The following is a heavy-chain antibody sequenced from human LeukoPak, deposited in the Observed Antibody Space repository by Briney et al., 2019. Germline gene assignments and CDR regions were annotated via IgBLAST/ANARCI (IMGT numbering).Heavy chain of an antibody. V-gene: IGHV4-59*12. D-gene: IGHD3-16*01. CDR3: ARDQWGTFDY. CDR1: GGSISSYY. J-gene: IGHJ4*02. Sequence: SETLSLTCTVSGGSISSYYWSWIRQPPGKGLEWIGYIYYSGSTNYNPSLKSRVTISVDTSKNQFSLKLSSVTAADTAVYYCARDQWGTFDYWGQGTLVTVSS. CDR2: IYYSGST.